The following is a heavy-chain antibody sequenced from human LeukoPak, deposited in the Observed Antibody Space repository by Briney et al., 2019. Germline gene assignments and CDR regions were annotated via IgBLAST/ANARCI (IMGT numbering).Heavy chain of an antibody. CDR1: GGSISSGTYY. V-gene: IGHV4-39*01. D-gene: IGHD6-19*01. CDR3: VRHGGLAGTGYFDN. J-gene: IGHJ4*02. CDR2: IYYSGGT. Sequence: PSETLSLTCTVSGGSISSGTYYWGWIRQPPGKGLEWIGSIYYSGGTYYNPSLKSRVTMSVDTSKNQFSLRLSSVTAADTAVYYCVRHGGLAGTGYFDNWGQGTLVTVSS.